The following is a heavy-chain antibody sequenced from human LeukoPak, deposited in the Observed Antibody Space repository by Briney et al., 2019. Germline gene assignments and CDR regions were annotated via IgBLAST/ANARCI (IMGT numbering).Heavy chain of an antibody. Sequence: PGGSLRLSCAASGFTFSSYAMSWVRQAPGKGLEWVSAISGNGGSTYYADSVKGRFTISRDNSKNTLYLQMNRLRAEDTAVYSCANPSPMVVTPPDYWGQGTLVTVSS. CDR1: GFTFSSYA. D-gene: IGHD4-23*01. CDR3: ANPSPMVVTPPDY. J-gene: IGHJ4*02. CDR2: ISGNGGST. V-gene: IGHV3-23*01.